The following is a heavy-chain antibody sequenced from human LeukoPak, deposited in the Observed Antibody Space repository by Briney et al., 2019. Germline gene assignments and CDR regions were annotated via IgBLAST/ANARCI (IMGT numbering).Heavy chain of an antibody. J-gene: IGHJ6*02. Sequence: ASVKVSCKASGYTFTSYGISWVRQAPGQGLGWMGWISAYNGNTNYAQKLQGRVTMTTDTSTSTAYMELRSLRSDDTAVYYCARLRYSSSWSPWDRYYGMDVWGQGTTVTVSS. CDR3: ARLRYSSSWSPWDRYYGMDV. D-gene: IGHD6-13*01. V-gene: IGHV1-18*01. CDR2: ISAYNGNT. CDR1: GYTFTSYG.